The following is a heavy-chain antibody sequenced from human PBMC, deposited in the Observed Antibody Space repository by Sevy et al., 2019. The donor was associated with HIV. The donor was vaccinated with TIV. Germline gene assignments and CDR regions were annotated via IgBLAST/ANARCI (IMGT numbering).Heavy chain of an antibody. J-gene: IGHJ3*02. V-gene: IGHV3-30*14. CDR2: ISYDESIE. CDR3: AREGNYGDSGDAFDI. Sequence: GGSLRLSCAASGFAFSSYTVHWVRQAPDKGLEWVALISYDESIEYYAHSVRGRFTISRDTSESTLYLQMSSLRAEDTAVYYCAREGNYGDSGDAFDIWGQGTFVTVSS. D-gene: IGHD4-17*01. CDR1: GFAFSSYT.